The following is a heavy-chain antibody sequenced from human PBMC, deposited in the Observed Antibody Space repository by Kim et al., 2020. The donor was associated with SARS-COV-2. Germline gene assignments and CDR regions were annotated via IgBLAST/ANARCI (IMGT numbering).Heavy chain of an antibody. V-gene: IGHV4-39*01. CDR1: GGSISSSNYY. CDR2: IYYSGST. Sequence: SETLSLTCTVSGGSISSSNYYWGWIRQPPGKGLEWIGSIYYSGSTYYNSSLKSRVTISVDTSKNQFSLKLSSVTAADTAVYYCASGYGDYYYYYYMDVWG. CDR3: ASGYGDYYYYYYMDV. D-gene: IGHD4-17*01. J-gene: IGHJ6*03.